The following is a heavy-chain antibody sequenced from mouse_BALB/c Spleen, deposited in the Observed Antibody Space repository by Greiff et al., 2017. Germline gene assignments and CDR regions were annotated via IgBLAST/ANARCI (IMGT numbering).Heavy chain of an antibody. CDR2: ISSGGSYT. CDR3: ASHDGYYGFAY. Sequence: EVKLVESGGDLVKPGGSLKLSCAASGFTFSSYGMSWVRQTPDKRLEWVATISSGGSYTYYPDSVKGRFTISRDNAKNTLYLQMSSLKSEDTAMYYCASHDGYYGFAYWGQGTLVTVSA. D-gene: IGHD2-3*01. CDR1: GFTFSSYG. V-gene: IGHV5-6*01. J-gene: IGHJ3*01.